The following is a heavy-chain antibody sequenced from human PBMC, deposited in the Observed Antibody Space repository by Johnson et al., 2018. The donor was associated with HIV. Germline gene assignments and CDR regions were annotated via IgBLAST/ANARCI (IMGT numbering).Heavy chain of an antibody. CDR3: ARIRLGYSYAHDAFDI. J-gene: IGHJ3*02. CDR1: GFTFSSYA. D-gene: IGHD5-18*01. Sequence: VQLVESGGGVVQPGRSLRLSCAASGFTFSSYAMHWVRQAPGKGLEWVAVISYDGSNKYYADSVKGRFTISRDNSKNTLYLQMNSLRAEDTAVYYCARIRLGYSYAHDAFDIWGQGTMVTVSS. V-gene: IGHV3-30-3*01. CDR2: ISYDGSNK.